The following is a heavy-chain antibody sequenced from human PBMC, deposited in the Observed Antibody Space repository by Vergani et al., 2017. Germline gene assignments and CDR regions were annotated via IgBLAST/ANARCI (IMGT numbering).Heavy chain of an antibody. Sequence: QVQLQESGPGLVKPSETLSLTCAIYGGSFNDYWWTWIRQPPGKGLEWNGEIRHDGITHYSPSLKSRVTISIDTSTHQFSLNLRSVTAADTAVYYCAREGYCTNGVCFTLFDVWGQGALVTVSS. D-gene: IGHD2-8*01. CDR3: AREGYCTNGVCFTLFDV. CDR1: GGSFNDYW. J-gene: IGHJ4*02. CDR2: IRHDGIT. V-gene: IGHV4-34*01.